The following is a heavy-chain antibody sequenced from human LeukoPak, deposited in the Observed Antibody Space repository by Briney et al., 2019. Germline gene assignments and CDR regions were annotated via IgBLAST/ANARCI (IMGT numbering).Heavy chain of an antibody. D-gene: IGHD3-22*01. CDR3: ASSRYDSSGYYGIIGY. J-gene: IGHJ4*02. CDR2: ISRSSSYK. Sequence: PGGSLRLSCAASGFTFSSYSMNWVRQAPGKGLEWVSSISRSSSYKYYADSVKGRFTISRDNAKNSLYLQMNSLRAEDTAVYYCASSRYDSSGYYGIIGYWGQGTLVTVSS. CDR1: GFTFSSYS. V-gene: IGHV3-21*01.